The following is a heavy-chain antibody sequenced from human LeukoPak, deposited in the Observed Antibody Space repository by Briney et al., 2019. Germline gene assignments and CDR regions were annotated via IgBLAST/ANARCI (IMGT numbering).Heavy chain of an antibody. CDR1: GGSISSYY. CDR3: ARGIAAAGMFWFDP. Sequence: SETLSPTCTVSGGSISSYYWSWIRQPAGKGLEWIGRIYTSGSTNYNPSLKSRVTMSVDTSKNQFSLKLSSVTAADTAVYYCARGIAAAGMFWFDPWGQGTLVTVSS. J-gene: IGHJ5*02. D-gene: IGHD6-13*01. CDR2: IYTSGST. V-gene: IGHV4-4*07.